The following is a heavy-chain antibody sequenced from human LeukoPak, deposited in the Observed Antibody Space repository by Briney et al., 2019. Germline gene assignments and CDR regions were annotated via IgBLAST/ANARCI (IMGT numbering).Heavy chain of an antibody. Sequence: SETLSLTCAVYGGSFSGYYWSWIRQPPGKGLEWIGEINHSGSTNYNPSLKSRVTISVDTSKNQFSLKLSSVTAADTAVYYCARFRSSTSCYYNYWGQGTLVTVSS. D-gene: IGHD2-2*01. CDR2: INHSGST. CDR3: ARFRSSTSCYYNY. CDR1: GGSFSGYY. V-gene: IGHV4-34*01. J-gene: IGHJ4*02.